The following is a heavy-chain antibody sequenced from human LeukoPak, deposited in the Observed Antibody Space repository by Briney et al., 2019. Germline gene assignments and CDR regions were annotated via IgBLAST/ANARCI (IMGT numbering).Heavy chain of an antibody. CDR1: GYTFTSYG. J-gene: IGHJ5*02. D-gene: IGHD3-22*01. V-gene: IGHV1-18*01. Sequence: ASVKVSCKASGYTFTSYGISWVRQAPGQGLEWMGWISAYNGNTNYAQKLQGRVTMTTDTSTSTAYMELRSLRSEGTAVYYCARMHYYDSSGDNWFDPWGQGTLVTVSS. CDR3: ARMHYYDSSGDNWFDP. CDR2: ISAYNGNT.